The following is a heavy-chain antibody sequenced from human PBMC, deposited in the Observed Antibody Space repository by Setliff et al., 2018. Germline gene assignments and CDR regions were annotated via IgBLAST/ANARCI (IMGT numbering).Heavy chain of an antibody. J-gene: IGHJ6*02. CDR1: GFTVSVNY. CDR2: ISSSGSTI. D-gene: IGHD2-21*02. CDR3: ARGGWRYCGGDCYSRSYYYYGMDV. V-gene: IGHV3-11*04. Sequence: LSLSCAASGFTVSVNYMNWVRQAPGKGLEWVSYISSSGSTIYYADPVKGRFTISRDNAKNSLYLQMNSLRAEDTAVYYCARGGWRYCGGDCYSRSYYYYGMDVWGQGTTVTVSS.